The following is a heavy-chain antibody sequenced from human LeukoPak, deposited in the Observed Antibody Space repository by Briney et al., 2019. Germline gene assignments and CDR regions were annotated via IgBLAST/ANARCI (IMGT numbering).Heavy chain of an antibody. CDR1: GGSISSYY. Sequence: SETLSLTCTVSGGSISSYYWSWIRQPPGKGLEWIGYIYYSGSTHCNPSLKTRVTISVDTSKNQFSLKLSSVTAADTAVYYCAREGEYGHGPFDYWGQGTLVTISS. CDR3: AREGEYGHGPFDY. D-gene: IGHD3-16*01. J-gene: IGHJ4*02. CDR2: IYYSGST. V-gene: IGHV4-59*01.